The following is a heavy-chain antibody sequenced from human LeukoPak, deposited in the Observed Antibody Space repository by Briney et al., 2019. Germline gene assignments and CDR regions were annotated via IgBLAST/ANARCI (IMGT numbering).Heavy chain of an antibody. CDR1: GFTFDDYA. Sequence: GGSLRLSCAASGFTFDDYAMHWVRQAPGKGLEWVSGISWNSGSIDYADSVKGRFTISRDNAKTSLYLQMNSLRAEDTALYYCAKGGVGVYYDSSGSQTFDYWGQGTLVTVSS. CDR3: AKGGVGVYYDSSGSQTFDY. D-gene: IGHD3-22*01. CDR2: ISWNSGSI. V-gene: IGHV3-9*01. J-gene: IGHJ4*02.